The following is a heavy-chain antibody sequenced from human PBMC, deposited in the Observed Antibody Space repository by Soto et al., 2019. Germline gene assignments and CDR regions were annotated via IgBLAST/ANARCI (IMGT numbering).Heavy chain of an antibody. V-gene: IGHV1-2*02. CDR1: GYPVTAYY. CDR2: INPATGAA. D-gene: IGHD3-3*01. CDR3: ARGGGVGVAGSAAFGM. J-gene: IGHJ3*02. Sequence: VQSGAVVKKPGASVTVSCSASGYPVTAYYMHWVRQAPGRGLEWMGGINPATGAAKYTQTFQGRVTMTRDTSTSTVLMELSGLTSEDTAVFYCARGGGVGVAGSAAFGMWVQGTLVTVSS.